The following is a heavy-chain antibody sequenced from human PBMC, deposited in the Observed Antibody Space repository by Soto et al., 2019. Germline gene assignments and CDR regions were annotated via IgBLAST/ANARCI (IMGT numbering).Heavy chain of an antibody. CDR2: INHSGST. CDR1: GWSFSGYY. D-gene: IGHD5-12*01. Sequence: QVQLQQWGAGLLKPSETLSPTCAVYGWSFSGYYWSWLRQPPGKGLEWIGEINHSGSTNYNPSHKSRVSISVHTSKNQFSMKLSSVTAAHTAVYYCAREGYSGYDPFDYWGQGTLVTVSS. J-gene: IGHJ4*02. V-gene: IGHV4-34*01. CDR3: AREGYSGYDPFDY.